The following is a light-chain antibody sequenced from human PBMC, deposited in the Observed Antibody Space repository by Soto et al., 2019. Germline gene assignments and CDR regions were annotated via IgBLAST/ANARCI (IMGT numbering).Light chain of an antibody. CDR1: QDINIY. Sequence: DIQMTQSPSSLSASVGDRVTITCRASQDINIYLNWYQQRPGKAPNLLIYTASSLQSGVPSRFSGSGFGTDFSLTITSLQPEDFATYFCQQSHSTPLTFGGGTKVEIK. CDR2: TAS. CDR3: QQSHSTPLT. V-gene: IGKV1-39*01. J-gene: IGKJ4*01.